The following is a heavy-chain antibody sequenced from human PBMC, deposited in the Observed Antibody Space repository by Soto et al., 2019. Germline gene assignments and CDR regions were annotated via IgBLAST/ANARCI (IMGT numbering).Heavy chain of an antibody. Sequence: EVQLVESGGGLVKPGGSLRLSCAASGFTLSSYSMNWVRQAPGKGLEWVSSISSSTSYIYDADSVKGRYTISRDNAKXXXXXXXXXXXXXXXXXXXXXXVGYSGSYYFDYWGQGTLVTVSS. CDR3: XXVGYSGSYYFDY. J-gene: IGHJ4*02. D-gene: IGHD1-26*01. V-gene: IGHV3-21*01. CDR2: ISSSTSYI. CDR1: GFTLSSYS.